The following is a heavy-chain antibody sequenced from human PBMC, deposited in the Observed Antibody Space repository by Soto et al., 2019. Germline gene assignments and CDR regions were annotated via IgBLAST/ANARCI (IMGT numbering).Heavy chain of an antibody. CDR3: VRPVHDPADISYYCGIEV. CDR1: GGTFSSYA. Sequence: ASVKVSCKASGGTFSSYAISWVRQAPGQGLEWMGGIIPIFGTANYAQKFQGRVTITADESTSTAYMELSSLKSQDTAVYYCVRPVHDPADISYYCGIEVWGQETTVTVS. V-gene: IGHV1-69*13. J-gene: IGHJ6*02. CDR2: IIPIFGTA. D-gene: IGHD2-2*01.